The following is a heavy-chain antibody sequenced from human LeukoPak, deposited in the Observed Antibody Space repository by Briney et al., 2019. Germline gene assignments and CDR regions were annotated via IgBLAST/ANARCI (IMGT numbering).Heavy chain of an antibody. CDR1: GYTFTSYG. Sequence: ASVKVSCKASGYTFTSYGISWVRQAPGQGLEWMGWISAYSGDTNYAQKFQGGATMTTDTSTSTAYMELRSLSSDDTAVYYCARVADSSGWYENWYFDYWGQGTLVTVSS. CDR2: ISAYSGDT. V-gene: IGHV1-18*01. D-gene: IGHD6-19*01. J-gene: IGHJ4*02. CDR3: ARVADSSGWYENWYFDY.